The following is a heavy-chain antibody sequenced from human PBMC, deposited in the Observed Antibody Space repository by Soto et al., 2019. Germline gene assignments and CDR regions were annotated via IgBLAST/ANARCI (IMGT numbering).Heavy chain of an antibody. V-gene: IGHV3-9*01. Sequence: EVQLVESGGGLVRPGRSLRLSCAASGFTFDDYAMHWVRQAPGKGLEWVSGISWNSGSTGYADSVKGRFTIYRDNAKNSLYLQMDSLSAEDTALYYCAKDSTISAAGWFDPWGQGTLVTVSS. CDR1: GFTFDDYA. CDR2: ISWNSGST. D-gene: IGHD6-13*01. CDR3: AKDSTISAAGWFDP. J-gene: IGHJ5*02.